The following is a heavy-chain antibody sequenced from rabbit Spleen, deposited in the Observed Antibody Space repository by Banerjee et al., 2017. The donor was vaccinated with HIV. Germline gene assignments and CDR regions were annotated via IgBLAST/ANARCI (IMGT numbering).Heavy chain of an antibody. CDR1: YFSSSYY. CDR2: IYTRDGST. D-gene: IGHD1-1*01. Sequence: YFSSSYYMCWVRQAPGKGLELIAWIYTRDGSTYYASWVNGRFTISRSTSLNTVDLKMTSLTAADTATYFCARDLPGVIGWNLNLWGQGTLVTVS. J-gene: IGHJ4*01. CDR3: ARDLPGVIGWNLNL. V-gene: IGHV1S43*01.